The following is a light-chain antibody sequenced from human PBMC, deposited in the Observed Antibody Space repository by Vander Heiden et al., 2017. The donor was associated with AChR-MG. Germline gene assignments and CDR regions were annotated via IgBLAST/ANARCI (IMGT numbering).Light chain of an antibody. Sequence: DIVMTQSPLSLPVIPGEPASISCRSSQSLLHSNGYNYLDWYLQKPGQSPQLLIYLGSNRASGVPDRFSGSGSGTDFTLKISRVEAEDVGVYYCMQALQIPVTFGGGTKVEIK. V-gene: IGKV2-28*01. CDR1: QSLLHSNGYNY. J-gene: IGKJ4*01. CDR3: MQALQIPVT. CDR2: LGS.